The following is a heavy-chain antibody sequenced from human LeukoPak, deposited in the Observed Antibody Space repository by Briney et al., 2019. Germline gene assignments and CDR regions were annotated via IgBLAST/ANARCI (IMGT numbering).Heavy chain of an antibody. CDR1: GFAFSAYG. J-gene: IGHJ3*02. V-gene: IGHV3-30*02. CDR2: IRHDGSSQ. CDR3: ARDVGPYYYGSGSSSAFDI. Sequence: GGSLRLSCAASGFAFSAYGMHWVRQAPGKGLEWLSFIRHDGSSQYYVDSVKGRFNISKDNSKSTLSLQMNSLRAEDTAVYYCARDVGPYYYGSGSSSAFDIWGQGTLVTVPS. D-gene: IGHD3-10*01.